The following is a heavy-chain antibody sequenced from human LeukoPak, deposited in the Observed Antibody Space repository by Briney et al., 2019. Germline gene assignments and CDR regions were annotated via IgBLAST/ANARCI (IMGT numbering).Heavy chain of an antibody. CDR3: ARSLWFGGGYMDV. CDR2: FSGSGGST. Sequence: PGGSLRLSCAASGFTFSSYAMSWVRQAPGKGLECISGFSGSGGSTYYADSVKGRFTISRDNSKNTLYLQMNSLRAEDTAVYYCARSLWFGGGYMDVWGKGTTVTVSS. V-gene: IGHV3-23*01. D-gene: IGHD3-10*01. J-gene: IGHJ6*03. CDR1: GFTFSSYA.